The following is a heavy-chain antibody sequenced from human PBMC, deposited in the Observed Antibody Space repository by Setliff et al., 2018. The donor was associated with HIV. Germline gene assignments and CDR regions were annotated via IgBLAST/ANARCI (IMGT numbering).Heavy chain of an antibody. CDR1: GYNFRDYG. V-gene: IGHV3-49*04. D-gene: IGHD1-1*01. Sequence: GESLKISCTASGYNFRDYGLNWVRQAPGRGLEWVGFIRSNAYGGTTDFAASVKGRFTISRDDSRGIAYLQMNSLKTEDTGVYYCARDNCDSAGHSTEEHFMHWGQGTLVTVSS. J-gene: IGHJ1*01. CDR2: IRSNAYGGTT. CDR3: ARDNCDSAGHSTEEHFMH.